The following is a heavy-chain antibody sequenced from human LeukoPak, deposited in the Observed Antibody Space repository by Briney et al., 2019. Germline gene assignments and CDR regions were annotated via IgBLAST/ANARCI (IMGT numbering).Heavy chain of an antibody. V-gene: IGHV4-31*03. CDR2: IYYSGST. J-gene: IGHJ4*02. CDR3: ARGSSSSWKGFDL. Sequence: SETLSLTCTVSGGSISSGGYYWSWIRQHPGRGLEWIGYIYYSGSTYYNPSLKSRVTISVDTSKNQFSLKLSSVTAADTAVYYCARGSSSSWKGFDLWGQGTLVTVSS. CDR1: GGSISSGGYY. D-gene: IGHD6-13*01.